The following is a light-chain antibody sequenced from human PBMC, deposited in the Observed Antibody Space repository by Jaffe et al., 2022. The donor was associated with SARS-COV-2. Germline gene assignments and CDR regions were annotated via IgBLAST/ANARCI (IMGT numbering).Light chain of an antibody. CDR2: DAS. CDR1: QNIYTY. CDR3: QQRADWPRT. V-gene: IGKV3-11*01. J-gene: IGKJ5*01. Sequence: EIVLTQSPAKLSLSPGERATLSCRASQNIYTYLGWYQQRPGQAPRLLMYDASNRATGTPARFSGSGSGTDFTLIISSLEPEDFAVYYCQQRADWPRTFGQGTRLEIK.